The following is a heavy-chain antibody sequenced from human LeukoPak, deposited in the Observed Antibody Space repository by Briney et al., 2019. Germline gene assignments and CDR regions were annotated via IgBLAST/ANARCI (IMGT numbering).Heavy chain of an antibody. CDR1: GDSINSYY. D-gene: IGHD4-23*01. J-gene: IGHJ4*02. CDR3: ARDYGGNPGFFDS. Sequence: PSETLSLTCTVSGDSINSYYWSWIRQPPGKGLEWIGSIYYIGNSNYNPSLKSRVTISVDTSRNQFSLKVNSVTAADMAVYYCARDYGGNPGFFDSWGQGTLVTVSS. CDR2: IYYIGNS. V-gene: IGHV4-59*01.